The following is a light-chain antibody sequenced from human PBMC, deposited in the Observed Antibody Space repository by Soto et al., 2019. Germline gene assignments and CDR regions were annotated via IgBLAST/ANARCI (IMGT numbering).Light chain of an antibody. J-gene: IGLJ1*01. V-gene: IGLV2-14*01. CDR3: SSYTTTATYV. CDR2: EVS. CDR1: SSDVGGYNY. Sequence: QSALTQPASVSGSPGQSITISCTGTSSDVGGYNYVSWSQQHPGKAPKLIIYEVSNRPSGVSNRFSGSKSGNTASLTISGLQAEDEADYYCSSYTTTATYVFGTGTKVTVL.